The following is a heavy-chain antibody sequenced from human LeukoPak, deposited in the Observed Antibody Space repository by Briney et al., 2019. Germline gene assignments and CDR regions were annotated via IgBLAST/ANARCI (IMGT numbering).Heavy chain of an antibody. V-gene: IGHV3-21*01. J-gene: IGHJ4*02. Sequence: GGSLRLSCAASGFTFSSYSMNWVRQAPGKGLEWVSSISSSSSYIYYADSVKGRFTISRDNAKNSLYLQMNSLRAEDTAVYYCAREADLYYFDYWGQGTLVTVSS. D-gene: IGHD6-19*01. CDR3: AREADLYYFDY. CDR2: ISSSSSYI. CDR1: GFTFSSYS.